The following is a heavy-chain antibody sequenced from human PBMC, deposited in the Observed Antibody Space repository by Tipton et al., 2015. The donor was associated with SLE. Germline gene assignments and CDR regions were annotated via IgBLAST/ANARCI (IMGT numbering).Heavy chain of an antibody. J-gene: IGHJ4*02. Sequence: GSLRLSCAASGFTFSSYSMNWVRQAPGKGLEWVSSINSDSNYIYYADSVRGRFTISRDNAKNSLFLQMNSLRADDTAVYFCARSHGYGSSWYEVDYWGQGTLVTVSS. V-gene: IGHV3-21*01. CDR1: GFTFSSYS. CDR3: ARSHGYGSSWYEVDY. D-gene: IGHD6-13*01. CDR2: INSDSNYI.